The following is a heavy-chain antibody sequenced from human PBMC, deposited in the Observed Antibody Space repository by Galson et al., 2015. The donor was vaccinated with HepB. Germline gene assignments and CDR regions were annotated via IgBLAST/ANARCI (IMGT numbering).Heavy chain of an antibody. CDR1: GFTFSSYA. CDR2: ISSNGGNT. CDR3: ARVLSGVGAYDY. J-gene: IGHJ4*02. Sequence: SLRLSCAASGFTFSSYAMHWVRQAPGKGLEYVSAISSNGGNTYYANSVKGRFTISRDNSKNTLYLQMGSLRAEGMAVYYCARVLSGVGAYDYWGQGTLVTVSS. V-gene: IGHV3-64*01. D-gene: IGHD1-26*01.